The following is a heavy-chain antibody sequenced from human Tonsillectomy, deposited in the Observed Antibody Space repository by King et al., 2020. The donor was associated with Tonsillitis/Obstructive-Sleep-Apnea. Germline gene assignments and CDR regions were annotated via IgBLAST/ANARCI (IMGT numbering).Heavy chain of an antibody. Sequence: VQLVESGGRLVQPGGSLRLSCAASGFTFSNYNMNWVRQAPGMGLEWISYISSSCSNIYYADSVKGRFTISRDNAKNSLYLQMNSLRDEDTALYYCARGSYKIGGGGCWGQGTLVSVSS. V-gene: IGHV3-48*02. CDR3: ARGSYKIGGGGC. CDR2: ISSSCSNI. J-gene: IGHJ4*02. D-gene: IGHD1-14*01. CDR1: GFTFSNYN.